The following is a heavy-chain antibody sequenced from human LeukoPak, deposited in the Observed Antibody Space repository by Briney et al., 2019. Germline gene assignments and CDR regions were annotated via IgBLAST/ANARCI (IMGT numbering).Heavy chain of an antibody. CDR1: GFTFSSYE. CDR3: AKEKSGSAYYYDSSGYPPDH. Sequence: PGGSLRLSCAASGFTFSSYEMNWVRQAPGKGLEWVAFIRYDGSNKYYADSVKGRFTISRDNSKNTLYLQMNSLRAEDTAVYYCAKEKSGSAYYYDSSGYPPDHWGQGTLVTVSS. J-gene: IGHJ4*02. D-gene: IGHD3-22*01. V-gene: IGHV3-30*02. CDR2: IRYDGSNK.